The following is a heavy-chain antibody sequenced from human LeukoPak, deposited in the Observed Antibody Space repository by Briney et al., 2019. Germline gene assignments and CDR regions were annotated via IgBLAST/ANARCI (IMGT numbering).Heavy chain of an antibody. CDR2: INPDGNKK. CDR3: ARDLAYSRLDY. CDR1: GLTFSSSW. Sequence: GGSLRLSCAVSGLTFSSSWMDWVRQAPGKGLEWVASINPDGNKKYSADSVKGRLTISRDNAENSLYLQMNSLRVEDTAFYYCARDLAYSRLDYWGQGMLVTVSS. D-gene: IGHD5-18*01. J-gene: IGHJ4*02. V-gene: IGHV3-7*01.